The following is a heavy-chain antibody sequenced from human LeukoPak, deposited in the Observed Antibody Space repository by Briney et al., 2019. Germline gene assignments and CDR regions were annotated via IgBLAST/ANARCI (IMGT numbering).Heavy chain of an antibody. V-gene: IGHV3-13*01. J-gene: IGHJ5*02. CDR2: IGTAGDT. CDR3: ARGSYYYDSSGFVYGWFDP. CDR1: GFTFSSYD. Sequence: GGSLRLSCAASGFTFSSYDMHWVRQATGKGLEWVSAIGTAGDTYYPGSVKGRFTISRENAKNSLYLQMNSLRAGDTAVYYCARGSYYYDSSGFVYGWFDPWGQGTLVTVSS. D-gene: IGHD3-22*01.